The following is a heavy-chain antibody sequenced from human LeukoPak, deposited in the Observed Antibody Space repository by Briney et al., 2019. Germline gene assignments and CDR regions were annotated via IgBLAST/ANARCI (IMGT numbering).Heavy chain of an antibody. J-gene: IGHJ2*01. CDR2: INWNSGSI. Sequence: GGPLRLSCAASGFTFSSYAMSWVRQAPGKGLEWVSGINWNSGSIGYADSVKGRFTISRDNAKNSLYLQMNGLRLEDMALYYCAKSSSPMVVVVISDSYFDLWGRGTLVTVSS. CDR3: AKSSSPMVVVVISDSYFDL. CDR1: GFTFSSYA. V-gene: IGHV3-9*03. D-gene: IGHD3-22*01.